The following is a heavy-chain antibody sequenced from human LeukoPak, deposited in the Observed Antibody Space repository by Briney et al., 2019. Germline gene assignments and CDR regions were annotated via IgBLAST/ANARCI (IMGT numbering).Heavy chain of an antibody. D-gene: IGHD6-6*01. J-gene: IGHJ4*02. Sequence: GGSLRLSCAASGFTFSDYYTSWIRQAPGKGLEWVSYISSSGSTIYYADSVKGRFTISRDNAKNSLYLQMNSLRAEDTAVYYCARDSVLPTSLAYYFDYWGQGTLVTVSS. CDR1: GFTFSDYY. CDR2: ISSSGSTI. V-gene: IGHV3-11*01. CDR3: ARDSVLPTSLAYYFDY.